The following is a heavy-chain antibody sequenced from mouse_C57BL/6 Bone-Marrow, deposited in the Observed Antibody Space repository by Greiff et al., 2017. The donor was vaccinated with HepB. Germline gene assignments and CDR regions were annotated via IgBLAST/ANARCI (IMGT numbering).Heavy chain of an antibody. V-gene: IGHV1-19*01. J-gene: IGHJ3*01. CDR2: INPYNGGT. CDR1: GYTFTDYY. CDR3: ARRYDYDKAFAY. D-gene: IGHD2-4*01. Sequence: VQLQQSGPVLVKPGASVKMSCKASGYTFTDYYMNWVKQSHGKSLEWIGVINPYNGGTSYNQKFKGKATLTVDKSSSTAYMELNSLTSEDSAVYYCARRYDYDKAFAYWGQGTLVTVSA.